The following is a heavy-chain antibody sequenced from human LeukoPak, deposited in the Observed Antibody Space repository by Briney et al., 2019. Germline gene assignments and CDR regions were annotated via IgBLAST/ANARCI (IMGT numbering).Heavy chain of an antibody. CDR3: ARLGYYGSGRRFSPYYLDY. J-gene: IGHJ4*02. Sequence: GESLKISCKGSGYIFSTYWIGWVRQMPGKGLEWMGVIYPGDSDTTYSPSFQGQVTISIDKSIKIAYLQWRSLKASDTAMYYCARLGYYGSGRRFSPYYLDYWGQGTPVTVSS. V-gene: IGHV5-51*01. CDR2: IYPGDSDT. D-gene: IGHD3-10*01. CDR1: GYIFSTYW.